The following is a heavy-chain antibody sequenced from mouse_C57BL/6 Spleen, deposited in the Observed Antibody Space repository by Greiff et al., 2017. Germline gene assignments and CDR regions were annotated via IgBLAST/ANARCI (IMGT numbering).Heavy chain of an antibody. CDR2: ISNGGGST. CDR1: GFTFSDYY. D-gene: IGHD2-4*01. Sequence: EVKLMESGGGLVQPGGSLKLSCAASGFTFSDYYMYWVRQTPETRLEWVAYISNGGGSTYYPDTVKGRFTISRDNAKNTLYLQMSRLKSEDTAMYYCARAYDYDGAWFAYWGQGTLVTVSA. J-gene: IGHJ3*01. V-gene: IGHV5-12*01. CDR3: ARAYDYDGAWFAY.